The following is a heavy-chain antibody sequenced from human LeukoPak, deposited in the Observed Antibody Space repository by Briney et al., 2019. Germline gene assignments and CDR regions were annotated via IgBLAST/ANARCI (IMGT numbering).Heavy chain of an antibody. CDR2: FDPEDGET. V-gene: IGHV1-24*01. Sequence: ASVKVSCKVSGYTLTELSMHWVRQAPGKGLEWMGGFDPEDGETIYAQKFQGRVTMTEDTSTDTAYMELSSLRSEDTAVYYCATGMTRSYYYYYYMDVWGKGTTVTVS. CDR3: ATGMTRSYYYYYYMDV. CDR1: GYTLTELS. J-gene: IGHJ6*03.